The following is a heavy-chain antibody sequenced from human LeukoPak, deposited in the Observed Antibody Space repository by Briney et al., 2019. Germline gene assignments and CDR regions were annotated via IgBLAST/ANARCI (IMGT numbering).Heavy chain of an antibody. CDR1: GFSLNTSGMC. CDR3: ARYYYDSSGYYSSAFDY. D-gene: IGHD3-22*01. V-gene: IGHV2-70*01. Sequence: SGPALVKPTQTLTLTCTFSGFSLNTSGMCVSWIRQPPGKALEWLALIDWDDDKYYSTSLKTRLTISKDTSKNQVVLTMTNMDPVDTATYYCARYYYDSSGYYSSAFDYWGQGTLVTVSS. J-gene: IGHJ4*01. CDR2: IDWDDDK.